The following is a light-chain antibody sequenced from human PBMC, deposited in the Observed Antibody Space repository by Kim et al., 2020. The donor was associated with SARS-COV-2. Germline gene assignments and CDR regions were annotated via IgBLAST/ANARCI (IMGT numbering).Light chain of an antibody. CDR1: ERVHIW. V-gene: IGKV1-5*03. J-gene: IGKJ1*01. CDR2: QAS. CDR3: QQYHTPST. Sequence: YAFVEDTVTISCRASERVHIWLASYKQIPGKDPQLLIHQASTLQSGVPSRFSGRGSGSEFTLTINSLQSGDFVTYFCQQYHTPSTFGQGTKVDIK.